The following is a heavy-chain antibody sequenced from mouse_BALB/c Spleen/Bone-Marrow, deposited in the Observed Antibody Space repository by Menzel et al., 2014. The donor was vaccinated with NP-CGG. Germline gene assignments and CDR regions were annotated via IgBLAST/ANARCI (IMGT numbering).Heavy chain of an antibody. CDR1: GFAFSSYD. CDR2: ISSGGGST. D-gene: IGHD1-2*01. CDR3: ARRYGYGAMDY. Sequence: EVQVVESGGGLVKPGGSLKLSCAASGFAFSSYDMSWVRQTPEKRLEWVAYISSGGGSTYYPDTVKGRFTISRDNAKNTLYPQMSSLKSEDTAMYYCARRYGYGAMDYWGQGTSVTVSS. J-gene: IGHJ4*01. V-gene: IGHV5-12-1*01.